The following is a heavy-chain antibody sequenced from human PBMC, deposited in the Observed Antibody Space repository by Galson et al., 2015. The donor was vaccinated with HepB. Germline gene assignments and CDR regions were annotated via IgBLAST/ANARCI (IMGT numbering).Heavy chain of an antibody. Sequence: SVKVSCKASGYTFTSYYMHWVRQAPGQGLEWMGIINPSGGSTSYAQKFQGRVTMTRDTSTSTAYMELSSLRSEDTAVYYCARDQGDSSGYYYLDYWGQGALVTVSS. D-gene: IGHD3-22*01. J-gene: IGHJ4*02. V-gene: IGHV1-46*03. CDR2: INPSGGST. CDR1: GYTFTSYY. CDR3: ARDQGDSSGYYYLDY.